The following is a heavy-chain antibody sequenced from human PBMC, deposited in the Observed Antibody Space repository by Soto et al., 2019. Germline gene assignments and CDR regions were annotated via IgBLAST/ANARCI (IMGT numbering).Heavy chain of an antibody. V-gene: IGHV5-51*01. Sequence: PGESLKISCKGSGYSVTSYWIGWVRQMPGKGLELMGIIYPGDSDTRYSPSFQGQVTISADKSISTAYLQWSSLQASDTAMYYCASVGFSHTSSEFHXWGQGTLVTVSX. J-gene: IGHJ4*02. D-gene: IGHD6-6*01. CDR1: GYSVTSYW. CDR2: IYPGDSDT. CDR3: ASVGFSHTSSEFHX.